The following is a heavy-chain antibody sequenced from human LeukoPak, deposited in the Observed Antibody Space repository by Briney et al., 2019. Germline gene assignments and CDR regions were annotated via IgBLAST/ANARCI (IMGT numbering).Heavy chain of an antibody. CDR2: ISGSGGST. V-gene: IGHV3-23*01. D-gene: IGHD2-2*02. Sequence: GGSLRLSCAASGFTFSSYAMSWVRQAPGKGLEWVSAISGSGGSTYYADSVKGWFTISRDNSKNTLYLQMNSLRAEDTAVYYCAKGGSTSCYNHLDYWGQGTQVTVSS. CDR1: GFTFSSYA. CDR3: AKGGSTSCYNHLDY. J-gene: IGHJ4*02.